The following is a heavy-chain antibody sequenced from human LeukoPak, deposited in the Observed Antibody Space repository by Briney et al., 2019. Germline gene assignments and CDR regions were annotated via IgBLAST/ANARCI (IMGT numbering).Heavy chain of an antibody. D-gene: IGHD3-10*01. CDR1: GGSISSYY. CDR2: IYYSGSA. J-gene: IGHJ4*02. Sequence: SETLSLTCTVSGGSISSYYWSWIRQPPGKGLEWIGYIYYSGSANYNPSLKSRVTISVDTSKNQFSLKLSSVTAADTAVYYCARGTGSGFDYWGQGTLVTVSS. CDR3: ARGTGSGFDY. V-gene: IGHV4-59*08.